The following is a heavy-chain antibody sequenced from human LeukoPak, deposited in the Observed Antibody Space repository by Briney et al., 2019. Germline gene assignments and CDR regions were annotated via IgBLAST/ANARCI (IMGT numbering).Heavy chain of an antibody. CDR1: GGTFSSYA. J-gene: IGHJ4*01. D-gene: IGHD6-13*01. V-gene: IGHV1-69*06. CDR2: ISPIFGTA. CDR3: ARSSIIAAAGPYYFDY. Sequence: ASVKVSCKASGGTFSSYAISWVRQAPGQVLEWMGWISPIFGTANYAQKFQGRVTITADKSTTTAYMELSSLRSEDTAVYYCARSSIIAAAGPYYFDYWGQGTLVTVSS.